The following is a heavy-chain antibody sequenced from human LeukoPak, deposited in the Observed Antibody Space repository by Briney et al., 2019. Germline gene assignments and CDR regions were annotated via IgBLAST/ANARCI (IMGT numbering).Heavy chain of an antibody. J-gene: IGHJ4*02. V-gene: IGHV1-18*04. D-gene: IGHD3-22*01. CDR1: GYTFTYRY. CDR3: ARELGYYDSSGYYYLSYFDY. Sequence: GASVKVSCKASGYTFTYRYLHWVRQAPGQGLEWMGWISAYNGNTNYAQKLQGRVTMTTDTSTSTAYMELRSLRSDDTAVYYCARELGYYDSSGYYYLSYFDYWGQGTLVTVSS. CDR2: ISAYNGNT.